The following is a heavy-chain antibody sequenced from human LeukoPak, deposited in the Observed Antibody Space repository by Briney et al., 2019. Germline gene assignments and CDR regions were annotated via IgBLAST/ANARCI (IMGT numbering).Heavy chain of an antibody. D-gene: IGHD3-3*01. J-gene: IGHJ4*02. CDR3: ARDLEGSLDY. CDR1: GGSISSGGYY. V-gene: IGHV4-31*03. Sequence: PSETLSLTCTVSGGSISSGGYYWSWIRQHPGKGLECIGYIYYSGSTYYNPSLKSRVTISVDTSKNQFSLKLSSVTAADTAVYYCARDLEGSLDYWGQGPLVAVSS. CDR2: IYYSGST.